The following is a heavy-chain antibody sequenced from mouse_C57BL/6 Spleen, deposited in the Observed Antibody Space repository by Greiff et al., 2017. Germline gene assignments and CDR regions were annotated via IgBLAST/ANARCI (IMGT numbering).Heavy chain of an antibody. CDR2: ISYDGSN. J-gene: IGHJ4*01. D-gene: IGHD2-4*01. Sequence: DVKLQESGPGLVKPSQSLSLTCSVTGYSITSGYYWNWIRQFPGNKLEWMGYISYDGSNNYNPSLKNRISITRDTSKNQFFLKLNSVTTEDTATYYCASYDYETYYAMDYWGQGTSVTVSS. V-gene: IGHV3-6*01. CDR1: GYSITSGYY. CDR3: ASYDYETYYAMDY.